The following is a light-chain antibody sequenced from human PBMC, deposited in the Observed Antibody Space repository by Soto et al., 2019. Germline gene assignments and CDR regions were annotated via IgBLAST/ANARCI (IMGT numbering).Light chain of an antibody. V-gene: IGKV1-6*01. CDR2: SAS. J-gene: IGKJ1*01. CDR3: LQEFTYPRT. CDR1: QGIRNE. Sequence: AIHMTQSPSSVSASVGDRVTITCPASQGIRNELGWYQQKPGKAPKLLIYSASSLQRGVPSRFSGSGSGTDFILTISGLQPEDFATYFCLQEFTYPRTFGQGTKLDIK.